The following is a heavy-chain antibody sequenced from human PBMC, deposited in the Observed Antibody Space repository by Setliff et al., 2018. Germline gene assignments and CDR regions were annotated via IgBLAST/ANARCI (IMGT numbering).Heavy chain of an antibody. D-gene: IGHD6-19*01. Sequence: GGSLRLSCAASGFTFSTYAMNWLRQAPGKGLEWVSYISSSSGLIYYADPVKGRFTISRDEAKNSLYLQMNSLRTEDTAVYYCARSAVAVPGQFYFDNWGQGTQVTVSS. CDR3: ARSAVAVPGQFYFDN. V-gene: IGHV3-48*01. CDR2: ISSSSGLI. J-gene: IGHJ4*02. CDR1: GFTFSTYA.